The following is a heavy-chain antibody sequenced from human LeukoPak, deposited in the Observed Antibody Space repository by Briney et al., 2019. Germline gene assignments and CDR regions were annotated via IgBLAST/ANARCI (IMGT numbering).Heavy chain of an antibody. V-gene: IGHV3-64*01. CDR2: ISSNGGGT. D-gene: IGHD2-2*01. Sequence: PGGSLRLSCAASGFTFSSYAMHWVRQAPGKGLEYVSAISSNGGGTYYANSVKGRFTISRDNSKNTLYLQMGSLRAEDMAVYYCARGVTYCSSTSCAHYYYYMDVWGKGTTVTVSS. J-gene: IGHJ6*03. CDR3: ARGVTYCSSTSCAHYYYYMDV. CDR1: GFTFSSYA.